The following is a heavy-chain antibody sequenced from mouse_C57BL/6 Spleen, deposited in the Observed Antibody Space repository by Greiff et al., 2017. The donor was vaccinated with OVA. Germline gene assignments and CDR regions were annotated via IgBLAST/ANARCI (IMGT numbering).Heavy chain of an antibody. CDR1: GYTFTSYW. CDR3: ARSSGYCSSYFDD. CDR2: IHPNSGST. V-gene: IGHV1-64*01. Sequence: QVQLLQPGAELVKPGASVKLSCKASGYTFTSYWMNWVQQRPGQGLEWIGMIHPNSGSTTSNEKFTSKATLHVDKSTSTAYMQLSRLTSEDSAVYDCARSSGYCSSYFDDWGQGTTLTVSS. D-gene: IGHD2-12*01. J-gene: IGHJ2*01.